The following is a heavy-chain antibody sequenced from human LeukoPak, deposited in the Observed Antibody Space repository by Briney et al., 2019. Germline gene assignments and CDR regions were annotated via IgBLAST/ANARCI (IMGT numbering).Heavy chain of an antibody. D-gene: IGHD6-19*01. Sequence: ASVKVSCKASGYTFTSYGISWVRQAPGQGLEWMGWISAYNGDTDYAQKFQGRVTMTTDTSTSTAYMELRSLRSDDTALYYCARDRQLAVAGWAPGFWGQGTLVTVSS. V-gene: IGHV1-18*01. CDR3: ARDRQLAVAGWAPGF. CDR1: GYTFTSYG. CDR2: ISAYNGDT. J-gene: IGHJ4*02.